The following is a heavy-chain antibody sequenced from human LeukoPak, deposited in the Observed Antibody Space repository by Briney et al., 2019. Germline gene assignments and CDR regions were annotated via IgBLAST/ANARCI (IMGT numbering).Heavy chain of an antibody. CDR1: GFTFGKYW. J-gene: IGHJ4*02. CDR3: AREVSEGFDF. V-gene: IGHV3-7*01. D-gene: IGHD3-22*01. Sequence: PGGSLRLSCVASGFTFGKYWMSWVRQAPGKGLEWVANIKLDGSEKNYVDSVKGRFTISRDNAKNSLYLQMNSLRAEDTALYYCAREVSEGFDFWGQGTLVTVSS. CDR2: IKLDGSEK.